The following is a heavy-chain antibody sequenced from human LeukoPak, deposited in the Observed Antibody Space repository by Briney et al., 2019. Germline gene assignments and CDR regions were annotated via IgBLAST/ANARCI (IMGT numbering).Heavy chain of an antibody. Sequence: PSETLSLTCAVYGGSFSGYYWSWIRHPPGEGLEWIGEINHSGSTNYNPSLKSRVTISVDTSKNQFSLKLSSVTAADTAVYYCARTYNWNLLDYWGQGTLVTVSS. D-gene: IGHD1-20*01. J-gene: IGHJ4*02. CDR1: GGSFSGYY. V-gene: IGHV4-34*01. CDR2: INHSGST. CDR3: ARTYNWNLLDY.